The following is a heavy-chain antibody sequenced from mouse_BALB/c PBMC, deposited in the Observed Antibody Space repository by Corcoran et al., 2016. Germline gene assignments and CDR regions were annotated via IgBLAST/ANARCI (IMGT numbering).Heavy chain of an antibody. J-gene: IGHJ4*01. V-gene: IGHV9-2-1*01. D-gene: IGHD2-14*01. CDR2: INTETGEP. CDR1: GYTFTDYS. Sequence: QIQLVQSGPELKKPGETVKISCKASGYTFTDYSMHWVKQAPGKGLKWMGWINTETGEPTYADDFKGRFAFSLETSASTAYLQINNLKNEDTATYFCAREAYYRYDDYAMDYGGQGTSVTVSS. CDR3: AREAYYRYDDYAMDY.